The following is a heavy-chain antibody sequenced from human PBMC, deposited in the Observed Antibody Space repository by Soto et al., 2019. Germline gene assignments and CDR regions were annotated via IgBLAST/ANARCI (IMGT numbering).Heavy chain of an antibody. CDR1: GYTFTIYG. V-gene: IGHV1-18*04. CDR2: ISGYNGNT. CDR3: ARVDYYDSSGYYGY. D-gene: IGHD3-22*01. Sequence: QVQLVQSGAEVKKPGASVKVSCKASGYTFTIYGISWVRQAPGQGLEWMGWISGYNGNTDYAQNLQDRVTLTTDASTSSVYMELRSLRSDDTDVYYCARVDYYDSSGYYGYWGQRTLITVSS. J-gene: IGHJ4*02.